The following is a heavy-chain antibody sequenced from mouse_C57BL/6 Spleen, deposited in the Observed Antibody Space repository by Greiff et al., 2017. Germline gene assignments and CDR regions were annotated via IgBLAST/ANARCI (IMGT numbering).Heavy chain of an antibody. CDR2: ISDGGSYT. J-gene: IGHJ1*03. CDR3: AGARAFSSEGPWYFDV. Sequence: EVQGVESGGGLVKPGGSLKLSCAASGFTFSSYAMSWVRQTPEKRLEWVATISDGGSYTYYPDNVKGRFTISRDNATNNLYLQMSHLKSEDTAMFYCAGARAFSSEGPWYFDVWGTGTTVTVSS. V-gene: IGHV5-4*01. CDR1: GFTFSSYA.